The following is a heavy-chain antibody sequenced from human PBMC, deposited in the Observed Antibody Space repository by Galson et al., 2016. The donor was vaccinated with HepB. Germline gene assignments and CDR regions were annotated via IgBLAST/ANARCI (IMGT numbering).Heavy chain of an antibody. J-gene: IGHJ6*02. CDR3: AKYCLSTSCSGNSYFYNGLDV. D-gene: IGHD2-2*01. CDR2: ISWNSGTI. CDR1: GFTFDDYA. Sequence: SLRLSCAASGFTFDDYAMHWVRQAPGKGLEWVAGISWNSGTIDYVDSVKGRFTISRDNAKNSLYLQMNSLRADDTAVYYCAKYCLSTSCSGNSYFYNGLDVWGQGTTVTVSS. V-gene: IGHV3-9*01.